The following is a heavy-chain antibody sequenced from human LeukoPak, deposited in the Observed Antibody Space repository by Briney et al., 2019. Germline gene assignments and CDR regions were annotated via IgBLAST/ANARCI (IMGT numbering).Heavy chain of an antibody. CDR3: ARGVVGATKNFDY. D-gene: IGHD1-26*01. V-gene: IGHV4-34*01. Sequence: SETLSLACAVYGGSFSGYYWSWIRPPPGRGRGWVGEIINSGSTNYNPPLKSRVTISVDTSKNQFSLKLSSVTAADTAVYYCARGVVGATKNFDYWGQGTLVTVSS. CDR2: IINSGST. J-gene: IGHJ4*02. CDR1: GGSFSGYY.